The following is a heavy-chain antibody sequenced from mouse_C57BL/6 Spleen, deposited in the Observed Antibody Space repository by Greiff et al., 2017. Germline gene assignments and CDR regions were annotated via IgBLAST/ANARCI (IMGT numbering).Heavy chain of an antibody. CDR1: GYSITSGYY. CDR3: ARERDWYFDV. V-gene: IGHV3-6*01. Sequence: DVQLQESGPGLVKPSQSLSLTCSVTGYSITSGYYWNWIRQFPGNKLEWMGYISYGGTTNYNPSLKNRISITRDTSKNQFFLKLNSVTTEDTATYYCARERDWYFDVWGTGTTVTVSS. J-gene: IGHJ1*03. CDR2: ISYGGTT.